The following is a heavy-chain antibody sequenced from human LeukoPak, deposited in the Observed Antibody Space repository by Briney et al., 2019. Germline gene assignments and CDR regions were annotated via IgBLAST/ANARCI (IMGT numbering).Heavy chain of an antibody. D-gene: IGHD3-10*01. V-gene: IGHV1-46*01. Sequence: ASVKVSCKASGYTFTNYYMHWVRQAPGQGLEWMGIINPSGGSTGYAQKFQGRVTMTRDTPTSTVYMELSSLRSEDTAVYYCARANYYGSGSYYNVGAFDIWGQGTLVTVSS. J-gene: IGHJ3*02. CDR1: GYTFTNYY. CDR3: ARANYYGSGSYYNVGAFDI. CDR2: INPSGGST.